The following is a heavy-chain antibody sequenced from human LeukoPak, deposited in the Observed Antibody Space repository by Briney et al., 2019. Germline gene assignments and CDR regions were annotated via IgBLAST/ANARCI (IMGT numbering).Heavy chain of an antibody. J-gene: IGHJ6*02. V-gene: IGHV3-74*01. D-gene: IGHD2-21*01. CDR3: TRDYSYAMAV. CDR1: GFTFSSAW. CDR2: INSDGSST. Sequence: GGSLRLSCAASGFTFSSAWMLWVRQTPGKGLVWVSRINSDGSSTNYADSVKGRFTISRDNAKNMVNLQRNSLRAEDTAIYYCTRDYSYAMAVWGQGTTVTVSS.